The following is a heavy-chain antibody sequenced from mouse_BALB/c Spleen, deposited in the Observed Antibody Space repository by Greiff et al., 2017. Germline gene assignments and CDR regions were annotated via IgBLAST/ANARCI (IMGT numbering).Heavy chain of an antibody. Sequence: EVQLVESGGGLVQPGGSRKLSCAASGFTFSSFGMHWVRQAPEKGLEWVAYISSGSSTIYYADTVKGRFTISRDNPKNTLFLQMTSLRSEDTAMYYCERSLYGNPDYWGQGTTLTVSS. CDR2: ISSGSSTI. CDR3: ERSLYGNPDY. D-gene: IGHD2-1*01. V-gene: IGHV5-17*02. J-gene: IGHJ2*01. CDR1: GFTFSSFG.